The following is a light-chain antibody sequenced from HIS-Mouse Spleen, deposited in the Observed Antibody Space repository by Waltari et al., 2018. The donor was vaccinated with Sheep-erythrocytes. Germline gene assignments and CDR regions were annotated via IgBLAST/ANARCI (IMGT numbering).Light chain of an antibody. V-gene: IGKV3-11*01. CDR3: QQYNSYSWT. CDR1: QSVSSY. Sequence: EIMLTQSPATVSWSPGERATLSCRASQSVSSYLAWSQQKPGQAPRLLIYDASNRSTGIPARFSGSGSGTDFTLTISSLEPDDFATYYCQQYNSYSWTFGQGTKVEIK. J-gene: IGKJ1*01. CDR2: DAS.